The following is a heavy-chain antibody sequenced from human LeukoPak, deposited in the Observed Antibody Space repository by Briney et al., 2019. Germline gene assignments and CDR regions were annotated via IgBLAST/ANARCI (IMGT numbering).Heavy chain of an antibody. J-gene: IGHJ3*02. CDR2: INPNSGGT. V-gene: IGHV1-2*02. D-gene: IGHD3-22*01. CDR3: ARDLGYYDSSGYSGNAFDI. Sequence: ASVKVSCKASGYTFTGYYMHWVRQAPRQGLEWMGWINPNSGGTNYVQKFQGRVTMTRDTSISTAYMELSRLRSDDTAVYYCARDLGYYDSSGYSGNAFDIWGQGTMVTVSS. CDR1: GYTFTGYY.